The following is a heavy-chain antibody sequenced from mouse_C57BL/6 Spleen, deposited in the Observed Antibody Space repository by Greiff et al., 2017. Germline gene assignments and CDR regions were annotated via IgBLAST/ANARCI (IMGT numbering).Heavy chain of an antibody. Sequence: EVQLQQSGPELVKPGASVKISCKASGYTFTDYYMNWVKQSHGKSLEWIGDINPNNGGTSYNQKFKGKPTLTVDKSSSTAYMELRSLTSEDSAVYYCARPGTDWFAYWGQGTLVTVSA. D-gene: IGHD4-1*01. J-gene: IGHJ3*01. CDR2: INPNNGGT. V-gene: IGHV1-26*01. CDR3: ARPGTDWFAY. CDR1: GYTFTDYY.